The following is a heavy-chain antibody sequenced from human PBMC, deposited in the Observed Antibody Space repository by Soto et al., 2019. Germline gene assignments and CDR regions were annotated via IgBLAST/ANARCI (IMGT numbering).Heavy chain of an antibody. CDR2: INPSGGST. CDR1: GYTFTSYY. J-gene: IGHJ6*02. V-gene: IGHV1-46*03. Sequence: ASVKVSCKASGYTFTSYYMHWVRQAPGQGLEWMGIINPSGGSTSYAQKFQGRVTMTRDTSTSTVYMELSSLRSEDTAVYYCARIQPDWRYSNTYYGMDVRGQGTTVTVSS. D-gene: IGHD4-4*01. CDR3: ARIQPDWRYSNTYYGMDV.